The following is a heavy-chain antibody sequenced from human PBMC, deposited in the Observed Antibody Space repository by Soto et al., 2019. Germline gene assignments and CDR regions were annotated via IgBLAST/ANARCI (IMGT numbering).Heavy chain of an antibody. CDR1: GFTFSGYA. V-gene: IGHV3-23*01. Sequence: GGSLRLSCAGSGFTFSGYAMTWVRQAPGKGPEWVSVISTSADRPDYADSVKGRFTISRDNSKNMLYLQMNSLRVEDTAIYYCAFKGTFNSHYWGHGTPVTVSS. D-gene: IGHD1-20*01. J-gene: IGHJ4*01. CDR2: ISTSADRP. CDR3: AFKGTFNSHY.